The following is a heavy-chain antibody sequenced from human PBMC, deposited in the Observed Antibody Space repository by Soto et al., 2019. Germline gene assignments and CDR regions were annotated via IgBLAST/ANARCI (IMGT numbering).Heavy chain of an antibody. D-gene: IGHD3-9*01. J-gene: IGHJ5*02. CDR2: IHHSGSF. V-gene: IGHV4-4*02. Sequence: QVQLQESGPGLVNPSGTLSLTCAVSGGSITSNWWSWVRQPPGKGLEWIGEIHHSGSFNYNPSLMSRVTISIDKSKNQLSLKLTSVTAADTAVHYCVRNDWYRLDPWGQGTLVTVSS. CDR1: GGSITSNW. CDR3: VRNDWYRLDP.